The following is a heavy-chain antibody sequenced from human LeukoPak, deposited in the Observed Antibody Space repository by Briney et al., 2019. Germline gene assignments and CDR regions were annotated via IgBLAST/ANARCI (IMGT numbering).Heavy chain of an antibody. CDR2: ISVSGTT. J-gene: IGHJ4*02. CDR3: AKDSGSYYFDY. D-gene: IGHD1-26*01. CDR1: GFTFSSYA. Sequence: PGGSLRLSCAASGFTFSSYAMAWVRQAPGKGLEWVSGISVSGTTYYADSVKGRATISRDNSKNTLYLQMNSLRAEDTAVYYCAKDSGSYYFDYWGQGTLVTASS. V-gene: IGHV3-23*01.